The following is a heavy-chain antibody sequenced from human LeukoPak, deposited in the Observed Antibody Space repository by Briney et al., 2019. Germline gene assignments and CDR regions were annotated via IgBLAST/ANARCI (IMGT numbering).Heavy chain of an antibody. Sequence: SETLSLTCTVSGGSISSGSYYWGWLSPPPGKGLEWLGSIYYSGSTYYNPSLKSRVTISVDTSKNQFSLKLSSVTAADTAVYYCARQRIGGICTFDYWGQGTLVTVSS. CDR1: GGSISSGSYY. J-gene: IGHJ4*02. CDR3: ARQRIGGICTFDY. D-gene: IGHD2-15*01. CDR2: IYYSGST. V-gene: IGHV4-39*01.